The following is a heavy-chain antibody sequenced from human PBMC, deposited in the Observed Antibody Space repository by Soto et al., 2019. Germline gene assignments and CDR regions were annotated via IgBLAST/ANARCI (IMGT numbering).Heavy chain of an antibody. CDR3: AKVGSERYSGQHSDY. CDR1: GFTFSNYA. D-gene: IGHD5-12*01. CDR2: ISSSSGST. J-gene: IGHJ4*02. Sequence: EVQLLESGGGLVQPGGSLRLSCAASGFTFSNYAMNWVRQAPGKGLEWVSTISSSSGSTYYADSVKGRITISRDNSKKFLYLQMNSLRGDDTAVYYCAKVGSERYSGQHSDYWGQGTLVTISS. V-gene: IGHV3-23*01.